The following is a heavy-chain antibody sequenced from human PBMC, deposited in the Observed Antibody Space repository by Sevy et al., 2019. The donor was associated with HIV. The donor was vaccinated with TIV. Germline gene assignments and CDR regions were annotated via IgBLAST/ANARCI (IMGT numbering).Heavy chain of an antibody. J-gene: IGHJ4*02. D-gene: IGHD2-21*02. Sequence: GGSLRLSCAASGFTLTSYTMNWVRQAPGKGLEWVASISATGGSTYYADSVKGRFTMSRDVSKGTLYLQMNSLTAEDTAIFYSAKTLQKLPFHPHYFDYWGQGTLVTVSS. V-gene: IGHV3-23*01. CDR3: AKTLQKLPFHPHYFDY. CDR1: GFTLTSYT. CDR2: ISATGGST.